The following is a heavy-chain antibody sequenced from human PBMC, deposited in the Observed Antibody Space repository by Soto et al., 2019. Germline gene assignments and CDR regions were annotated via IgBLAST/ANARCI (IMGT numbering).Heavy chain of an antibody. J-gene: IGHJ4*02. V-gene: IGHV3-74*01. D-gene: IGHD2-15*01. Sequence: LRLSCAASGFTFSSYWMHWVRQAPVKGLVWVSRINSDGSSTSYAGSVKGRFTISRDNAKNTLYLQMNSLRAEDTAVYYCVRTSLVVAAATREGYWGQGTLVTVSS. CDR2: INSDGSST. CDR3: VRTSLVVAAATREGY. CDR1: GFTFSSYW.